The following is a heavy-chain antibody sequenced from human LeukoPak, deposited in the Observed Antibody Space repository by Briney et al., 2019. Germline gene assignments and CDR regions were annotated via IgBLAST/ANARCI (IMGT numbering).Heavy chain of an antibody. Sequence: GGSLRLSCAASGFTFTSYAMSWVRQAPGKRLEWVSVLSGDGNTYYADSVKGRFTNSRDDSKNTLFLQMNSLRAEDTAVYFCAKVKWKLIGYFDYWGQGTLVTVSS. CDR3: AKVKWKLIGYFDY. D-gene: IGHD1-20*01. V-gene: IGHV3-23*01. CDR1: GFTFTSYA. J-gene: IGHJ4*02. CDR2: LSGDGNT.